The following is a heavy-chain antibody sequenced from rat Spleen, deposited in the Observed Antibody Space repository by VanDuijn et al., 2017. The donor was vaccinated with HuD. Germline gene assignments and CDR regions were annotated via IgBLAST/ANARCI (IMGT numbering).Heavy chain of an antibody. CDR2: LSYDGSST. CDR1: GFTFSDYY. D-gene: IGHD1-11*01. Sequence: EVQLVESDGGLVQPGRSLKLSCAASGFTFSDYYMAWVRQAPTKGLEWVATLSYDGSSTYYRDSVEGRFTISRDNAKSTLYLQMDSLRSEDTAAYYCARGGYGGYEDWFAYWGQGTLVTVSS. J-gene: IGHJ3*01. CDR3: ARGGYGGYEDWFAY. V-gene: IGHV5-7*01.